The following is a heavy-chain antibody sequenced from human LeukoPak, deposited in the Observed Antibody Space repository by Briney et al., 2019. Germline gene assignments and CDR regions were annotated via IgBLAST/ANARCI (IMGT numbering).Heavy chain of an antibody. D-gene: IGHD3-10*01. J-gene: IGHJ3*02. Sequence: SETLSLTCTVSGGSINGYYWSWIRQPPGKGLEWIGYIYYSGSTKYNPSLKSRVTISVDTSKNQFSLKLSSVTTADTAVYYCARDQLAYYYGSGSYMDAFDIWGQGTMVTVSS. CDR3: ARDQLAYYYGSGSYMDAFDI. V-gene: IGHV4-59*12. CDR1: GGSINGYY. CDR2: IYYSGST.